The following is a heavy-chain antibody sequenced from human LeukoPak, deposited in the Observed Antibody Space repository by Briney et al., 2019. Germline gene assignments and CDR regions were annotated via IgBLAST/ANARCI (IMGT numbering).Heavy chain of an antibody. CDR1: GFTFSSYW. Sequence: GGSLRLSCAASGFTFSSYWMSWVRQAPGKGLEWVANIKQDGSEKYYVDSVKGRFTISRDNAKNSLYLQMNSLRAEDTAVYYCARRFWSGYFYFDYWGQGTLVTVSS. CDR3: ARRFWSGYFYFDY. J-gene: IGHJ4*02. CDR2: IKQDGSEK. D-gene: IGHD3-3*01. V-gene: IGHV3-7*01.